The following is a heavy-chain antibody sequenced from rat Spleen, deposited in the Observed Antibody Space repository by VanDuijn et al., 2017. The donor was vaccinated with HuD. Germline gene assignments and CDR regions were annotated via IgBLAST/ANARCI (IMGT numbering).Heavy chain of an antibody. CDR2: ISTGGRST. Sequence: EVQLVESGGDLVQPGRSLKLSCAASGFTFSNYYMAWVRLAPTKGLEWVAFISTGGRSTYYRDSVKGRFTISRDNAKSTLYLQMDSLRSEDTATYYCTRGTTWFAYWGQGVMVTVSS. D-gene: IGHD1-5*01. J-gene: IGHJ2*01. V-gene: IGHV5-27*01. CDR1: GFTFSNYY. CDR3: TRGTTWFAY.